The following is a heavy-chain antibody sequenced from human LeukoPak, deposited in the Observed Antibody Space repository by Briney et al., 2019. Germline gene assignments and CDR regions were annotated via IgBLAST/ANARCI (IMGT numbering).Heavy chain of an antibody. CDR2: IKSKSDGGTT. CDR1: GFTFSNAW. J-gene: IGHJ4*02. V-gene: IGHV3-15*01. Sequence: PGGSLRLSCAASGFTFSNAWMSWVRQAPAKGLEWVGRIKSKSDGGTTDYAAPVKGRFTISRDDSRNNLYPQMNSLKTEDTAVYYCTLIAAAGSIDYWGQGTLVTVSS. CDR3: TLIAAAGSIDY. D-gene: IGHD6-13*01.